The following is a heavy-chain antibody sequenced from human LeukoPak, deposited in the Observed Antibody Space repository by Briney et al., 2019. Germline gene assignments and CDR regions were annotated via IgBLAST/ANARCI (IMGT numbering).Heavy chain of an antibody. CDR1: GLTFSDFY. J-gene: IGHJ4*02. CDR3: ARVHCSGGGCSS. V-gene: IGHV3-11*01. Sequence: GGSLRLSCAASGLTFSDFYMSWIRQAPGKGLEFISYISGGGDTIFYADSVKGRFTISRDNAKNPLYLQMNSLRAEDTAVYYCARVHCSGGGCSSWGQGTLVTVSS. D-gene: IGHD2-15*01. CDR2: ISGGGDTI.